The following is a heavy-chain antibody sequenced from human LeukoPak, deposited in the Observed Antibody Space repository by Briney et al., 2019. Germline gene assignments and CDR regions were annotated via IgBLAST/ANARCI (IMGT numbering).Heavy chain of an antibody. CDR3: ARGGPGASSWSIYFDY. V-gene: IGHV1-18*01. D-gene: IGHD6-13*01. CDR1: GYTFTSYG. Sequence: VASVKVSCKASGYTFTSYGISWVRQAPGQGLEWMGWISAYNGNTNYAQKLQGRVTMTTDTSTSTAYMELRSLRSDDTAVYYCARGGPGASSWSIYFDYWGLGTLVTVSS. J-gene: IGHJ4*02. CDR2: ISAYNGNT.